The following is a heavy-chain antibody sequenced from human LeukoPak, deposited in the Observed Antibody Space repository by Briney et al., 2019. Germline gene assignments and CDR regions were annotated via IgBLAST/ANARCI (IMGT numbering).Heavy chain of an antibody. CDR2: IIPILGIA. Sequence: SVKVSCKASGGTFSSYAISRVRQAPGQGLEWMGRIIPILGIANYAQKFQGRVTITADKSTSTAYMELSSLRSEDTAVYYCAILPKGEYCSSTSCPYYFDYWGQGTLVTVSS. D-gene: IGHD2-2*01. CDR1: GGTFSSYA. V-gene: IGHV1-69*04. CDR3: AILPKGEYCSSTSCPYYFDY. J-gene: IGHJ4*02.